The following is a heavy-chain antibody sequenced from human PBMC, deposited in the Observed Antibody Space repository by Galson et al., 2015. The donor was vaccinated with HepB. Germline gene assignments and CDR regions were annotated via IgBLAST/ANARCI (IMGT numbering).Heavy chain of an antibody. D-gene: IGHD3-22*01. J-gene: IGHJ4*02. Sequence: SLRLSCAASGFTFSSYSMNWVRQAPGKGLEWVSSISSSSSYIYYADSVKGRFTISRDNAKNSLYLQMNSLRAEDTAVYYCARDSYYYDSGGLRRDDYWGQGTLVTVSS. CDR1: GFTFSSYS. V-gene: IGHV3-21*01. CDR3: ARDSYYYDSGGLRRDDY. CDR2: ISSSSSYI.